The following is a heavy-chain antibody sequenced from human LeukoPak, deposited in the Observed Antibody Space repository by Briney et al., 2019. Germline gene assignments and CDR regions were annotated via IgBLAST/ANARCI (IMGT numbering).Heavy chain of an antibody. CDR1: GFTSDEYT. J-gene: IGHJ4*02. V-gene: IGHV3-43*01. CDR3: AKERFNY. CDR2: ISWDGGST. Sequence: GGSLSLSCAASGFTSDEYTMHWVRQAPGKGLEWVSLISWDGGSTYYADSVKGRFTISRDNSKNSLYLQMNSLRTEDTALYYCAKERFNYWGQGTLVTVSS.